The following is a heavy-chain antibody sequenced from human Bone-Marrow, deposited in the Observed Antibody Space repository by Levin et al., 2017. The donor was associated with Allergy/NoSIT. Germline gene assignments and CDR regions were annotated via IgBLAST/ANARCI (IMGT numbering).Heavy chain of an antibody. CDR3: AIAVAGSAFDI. CDR2: VNPGSDNA. V-gene: IGHV1-8*01. D-gene: IGHD6-19*01. J-gene: IGHJ3*02. CDR1: GYTFTNHD. Sequence: ASVKVSCKASGYTFTNHDIHWVRQAAGQGLEWLGWVNPGSDNADYAQKFQGRVTMTSNMSIGTAYMGLSSLVSEDAAIYFCAIAVAGSAFDIWGQGTMVTVSS.